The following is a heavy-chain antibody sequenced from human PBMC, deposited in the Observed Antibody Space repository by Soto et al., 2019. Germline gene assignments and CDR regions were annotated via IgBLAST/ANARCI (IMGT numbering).Heavy chain of an antibody. Sequence: QVQLVQSGAGLKKPGASVKVSCRASGSTFTTYGISWVRQAPGQGLEWMGWISAYNGNTNYAQKLQGRVTMTTDTSTSTAYMELRSLRSDDTAVYYCARDADYGGNYWYFDLWGRGTLVTVSS. CDR3: ARDADYGGNYWYFDL. CDR2: ISAYNGNT. D-gene: IGHD4-17*01. J-gene: IGHJ2*01. CDR1: GSTFTTYG. V-gene: IGHV1-18*01.